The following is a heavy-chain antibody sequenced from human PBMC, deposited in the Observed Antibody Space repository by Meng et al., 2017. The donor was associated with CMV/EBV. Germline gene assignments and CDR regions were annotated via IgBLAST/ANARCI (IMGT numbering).Heavy chain of an antibody. D-gene: IGHD1-26*01. Sequence: ASVKVSCKASGYTLTGYYMHWVRQAPGQGLEWIGWINPNSGGTNYVQKFQGSVTITRDTSISTAYMALSRLRSDDTAVYYCARSMGATVAFDIWGQGTMVTVSS. J-gene: IGHJ3*02. CDR3: ARSMGATVAFDI. CDR1: GYTLTGYY. V-gene: IGHV1-2*02. CDR2: INPNSGGT.